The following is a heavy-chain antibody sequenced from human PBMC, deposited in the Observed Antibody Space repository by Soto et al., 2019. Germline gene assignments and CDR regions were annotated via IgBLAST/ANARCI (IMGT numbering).Heavy chain of an antibody. V-gene: IGHV3-53*01. Sequence: GRSLRLSCAASGFTVSSNHISWVRQAPGNGLEWVSVIYTGGSTYYADSVKGRFTISRDNAKSTLYLEMNSLRAEDTAVYYCARNFDYWGQGILVTVFS. CDR3: ARNFDY. J-gene: IGHJ4*02. CDR2: IYTGGST. CDR1: GFTVSSNH.